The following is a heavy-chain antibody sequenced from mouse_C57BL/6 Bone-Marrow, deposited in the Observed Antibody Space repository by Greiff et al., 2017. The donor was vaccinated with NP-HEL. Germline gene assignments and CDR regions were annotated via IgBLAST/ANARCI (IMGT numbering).Heavy chain of an antibody. V-gene: IGHV10-1*01. Sequence: DVMLVESGGGLVQPKGSLKLSCAASGFSFNTYAMNWVRQAPGKGLEWVARIRSKSNNYATYYADSVKDRFTISRDDSESMLYLQMNNLKTEDTAMYYCVRPHYESWYFDVWGTGTTVTVSS. CDR3: VRPHYESWYFDV. CDR2: IRSKSNNYAT. CDR1: GFSFNTYA. J-gene: IGHJ1*03. D-gene: IGHD1-1*01.